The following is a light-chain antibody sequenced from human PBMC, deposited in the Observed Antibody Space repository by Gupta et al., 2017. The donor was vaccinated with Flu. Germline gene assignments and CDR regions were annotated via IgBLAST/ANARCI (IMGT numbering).Light chain of an antibody. CDR2: GAS. CDR3: QQYNNWPRVFT. V-gene: IGKV3-15*01. Sequence: EIVMTQSPATLSVSPGARATLSCRASQRVSSNLAWYQQKPGQAPRLLIYGASTRATGIPARFSGSGSGTDFTLTISSLQSEDFAVYYCQQYNNWPRVFTFGPGTKVDIK. CDR1: QRVSSN. J-gene: IGKJ3*01.